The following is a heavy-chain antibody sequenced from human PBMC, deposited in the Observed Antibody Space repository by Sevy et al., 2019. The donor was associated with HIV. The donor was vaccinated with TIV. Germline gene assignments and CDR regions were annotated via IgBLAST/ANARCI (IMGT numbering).Heavy chain of an antibody. D-gene: IGHD6-13*01. CDR1: GFTFSDHY. Sequence: GGYLRLSCAASGFTFSDHYMEWVRQAPGKGLERVGRTRNNADSYTTEYAASVKGRFTIARDDSKNSLYLQMNSLKTVDAAVYYCASHAGIAAAGRVFDYWGQGSLVTVSS. CDR2: TRNNADSYTT. V-gene: IGHV3-72*01. J-gene: IGHJ4*02. CDR3: ASHAGIAAAGRVFDY.